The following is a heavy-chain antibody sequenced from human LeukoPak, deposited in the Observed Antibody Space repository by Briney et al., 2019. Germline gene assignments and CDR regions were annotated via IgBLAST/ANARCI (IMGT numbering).Heavy chain of an antibody. CDR3: ARVSVGKYYYYYMDV. CDR1: GFTFSSYS. V-gene: IGHV3-21*01. Sequence: PGGSLRLSCAASGFTFSSYSMNWVRQAPGKGLEWVSSISSSSSYIYYADSVKGRFTISRDNAKNSLYLQMNSLRAEDTAVYYCARVSVGKYYYYYMDVWGKGTTVTVSS. J-gene: IGHJ6*03. D-gene: IGHD6-25*01. CDR2: ISSSSSYI.